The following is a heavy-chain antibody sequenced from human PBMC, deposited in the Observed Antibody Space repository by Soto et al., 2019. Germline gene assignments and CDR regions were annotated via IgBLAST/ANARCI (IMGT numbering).Heavy chain of an antibody. Sequence: SLSLTCTVSGGSISSGGYFWSWIRQHPGKGLEWIGYIYYSGSTYYNPSLKSRVTISVDTSKNQFSLKLSSVTAADTAVYYCARMRSGGSSDFDYWGQGTLVTVSS. D-gene: IGHD2-15*01. V-gene: IGHV4-31*03. CDR2: IYYSGST. J-gene: IGHJ4*02. CDR3: ARMRSGGSSDFDY. CDR1: GGSISSGGYF.